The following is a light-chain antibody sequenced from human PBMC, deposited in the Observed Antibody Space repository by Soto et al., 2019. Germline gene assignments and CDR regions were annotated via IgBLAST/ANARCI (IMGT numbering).Light chain of an antibody. CDR2: GAS. V-gene: IGKV3-15*01. CDR1: QSVSSN. CDR3: QQYKNWPPYT. Sequence: EIVMTQSPATLSVSPGERATLSCRASQSVSSNLAWYQQKPGQAPRLLIYGASTRATGIPARFSGSGSGTEFTLTISSLQSEDFAVDYCQQYKNWPPYTFGHGNKLEIK. J-gene: IGKJ2*01.